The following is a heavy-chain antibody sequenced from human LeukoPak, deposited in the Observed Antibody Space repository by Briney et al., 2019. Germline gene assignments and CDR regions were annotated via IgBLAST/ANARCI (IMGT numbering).Heavy chain of an antibody. J-gene: IGHJ4*02. Sequence: GASVKVSCKASGYTFTSYYMHWVRQAPGQGLEWMGITNPSGGSTSYAQKFQGRVTMTRDMSTSTVYMELSSLRSEDTAVYYCARDGSITIFGVVTASYYFDYWGQGTLVTVSS. D-gene: IGHD3-3*01. CDR3: ARDGSITIFGVVTASYYFDY. V-gene: IGHV1-46*01. CDR2: TNPSGGST. CDR1: GYTFTSYY.